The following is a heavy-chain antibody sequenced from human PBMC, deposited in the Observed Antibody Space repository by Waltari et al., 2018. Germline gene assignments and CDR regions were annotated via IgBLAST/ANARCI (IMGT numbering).Heavy chain of an antibody. CDR1: GFTFSSYG. CDR3: AKDANPTGGVVLSLMDV. CDR2: IRYDGSNK. V-gene: IGHV3-30*02. D-gene: IGHD3-3*01. J-gene: IGHJ6*03. Sequence: QVQLVESGGGVVQPGGSLRLSCAASGFTFSSYGMHWVRQAPGKGLDWVAFIRYDGSNKYYADSVKGRFTISRDNSKNTLYLQMNSLRAEDTAVYYCAKDANPTGGVVLSLMDVWGKGTTVTISS.